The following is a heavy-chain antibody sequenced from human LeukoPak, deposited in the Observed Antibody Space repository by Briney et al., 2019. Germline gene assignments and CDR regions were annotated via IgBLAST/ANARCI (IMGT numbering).Heavy chain of an antibody. Sequence: GGSLRLSCAASGFTFSSYWMSWVRQAPGKGLEWVANIKPDGSAKWYDDSVKGRFTISRDNAKNSVFLQLNHLRAEDTAVYYCATKVTGSYWGQGTLVTVSS. D-gene: IGHD1-1*01. CDR1: GFTFSSYW. CDR3: ATKVTGSY. J-gene: IGHJ4*02. V-gene: IGHV3-7*05. CDR2: IKPDGSAK.